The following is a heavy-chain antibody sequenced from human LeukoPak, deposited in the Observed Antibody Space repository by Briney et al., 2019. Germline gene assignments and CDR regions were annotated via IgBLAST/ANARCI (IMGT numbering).Heavy chain of an antibody. Sequence: SETLSLTCAVSGGSISSGGYSWSWIRQPPGKGLEWIGYIYHSGSTNYNPSLKSRVTISVDTSKNQFSLKLSSVTAADTAVYYCARGVKWELPDYWGQGTLVTVSS. CDR2: IYHSGST. CDR3: ARGVKWELPDY. V-gene: IGHV4-30-2*01. J-gene: IGHJ4*02. D-gene: IGHD1-26*01. CDR1: GGSISSGGYS.